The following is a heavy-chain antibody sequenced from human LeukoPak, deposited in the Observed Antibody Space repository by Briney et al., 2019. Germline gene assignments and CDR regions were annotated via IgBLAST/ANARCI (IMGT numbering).Heavy chain of an antibody. CDR1: GFTFSSSS. Sequence: GGSLRLSCSASGFTFSSSSMHWVRRAPGKGLVWVSRISSDGTSTNYADSVKGRFIISRDNAKNTLYLQMNSLRAEDTAVYYCAKRAQYYFDYWGQGTLVTVSS. CDR3: AKRAQYYFDY. CDR2: ISSDGTST. J-gene: IGHJ4*02. V-gene: IGHV3-74*01.